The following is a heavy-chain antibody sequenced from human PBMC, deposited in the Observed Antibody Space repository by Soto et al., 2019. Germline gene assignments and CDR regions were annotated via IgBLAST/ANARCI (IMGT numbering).Heavy chain of an antibody. Sequence: SETLSLTGAVYGGSFSGYDCSWIRQPPWKGLEWIGEINHSGITTYNPSLKSRVTVSVDTSRNQFSLKLSSVTAADTAVYYCARSGSYRYFDYLGQGTLITLSS. D-gene: IGHD3-16*02. CDR3: ARSGSYRYFDY. CDR2: INHSGIT. J-gene: IGHJ4*02. V-gene: IGHV4-34*01. CDR1: GGSFSGYD.